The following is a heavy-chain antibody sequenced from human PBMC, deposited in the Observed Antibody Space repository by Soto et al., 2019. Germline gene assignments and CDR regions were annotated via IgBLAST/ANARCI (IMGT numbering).Heavy chain of an antibody. V-gene: IGHV3-7*01. J-gene: IGHJ5*02. CDR1: GFNFSSYR. D-gene: IGHD6-6*01. CDR2: IKQDGSEK. CDR3: ARSIAARLNWFDP. Sequence: PGGSLRLSCAASGFNFSSYRMSWVRQAPGKGLEWVANIKQDGSEKYYVDSVKGRFTISRDNAKNSLYLQMNSLRAEDTAVYYCARSIAARLNWFDPWGQGTLVTVSS.